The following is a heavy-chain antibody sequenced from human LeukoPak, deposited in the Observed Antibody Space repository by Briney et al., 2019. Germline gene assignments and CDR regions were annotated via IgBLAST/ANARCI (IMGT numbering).Heavy chain of an antibody. D-gene: IGHD6-19*01. CDR2: ISSSSSYI. CDR1: GFTFSSYS. V-gene: IGHV3-21*04. J-gene: IGHJ4*02. CDR3: AKEVRQWPKKYYFDY. Sequence: GGSLRLSCAASGFTFSSYSMNWVRQAPGKGLEWVSSISSSSSYIYYADSVKGRFTISRDNAKNSLYLQMNSLRAEDTAVYYCAKEVRQWPKKYYFDYWGQGTLVTVSS.